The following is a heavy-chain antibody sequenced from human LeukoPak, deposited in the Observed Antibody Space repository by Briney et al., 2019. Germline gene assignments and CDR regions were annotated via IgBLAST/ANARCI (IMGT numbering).Heavy chain of an antibody. J-gene: IGHJ4*02. Sequence: EASVKVSCKASGYTFTSYGISWVRQAPGQGLEWMGWISAYNGNTNYAQKLQGRVTMTTDTSTSTAYMELRSLRSDDTAVYYCARATTYYYGSGSYPIFDYLDYWGQGTLVTVSS. D-gene: IGHD3-10*01. CDR3: ARATTYYYGSGSYPIFDYLDY. CDR1: GYTFTSYG. V-gene: IGHV1-18*01. CDR2: ISAYNGNT.